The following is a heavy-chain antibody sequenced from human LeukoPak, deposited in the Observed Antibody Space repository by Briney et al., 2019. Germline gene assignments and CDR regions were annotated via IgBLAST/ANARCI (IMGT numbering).Heavy chain of an antibody. CDR1: GFTFSSYA. J-gene: IGHJ4*02. V-gene: IGHV3-23*01. CDR3: AKRNRTTMATD. Sequence: GGSLRLSCAASGFTFSSYAMGWVRQAPEKGLEWVSGISGSGASTYYADSVKDRFTISRDNSKNTLYLQMNSLRAEDTAVYYCAKRNRTTMATDWGQGTLVTVSS. D-gene: IGHD1-14*01. CDR2: ISGSGAST.